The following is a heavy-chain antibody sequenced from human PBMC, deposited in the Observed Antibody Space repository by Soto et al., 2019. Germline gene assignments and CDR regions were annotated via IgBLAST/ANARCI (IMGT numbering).Heavy chain of an antibody. CDR2: INPKGDGK. D-gene: IGHD3-16*01. CDR1: EQTITGHY. V-gene: IGHV1-2*02. J-gene: IGHJ4*02. CDR3: ASAPLSYTNNDYLEQ. Sequence: QVQMVQSGPEVKKPGASVKISCKASEQTITGHYIQWVRQAPGQGLEWMGWINPKGDGKKYAQHFQGRNTVTRDTSINTSYMELTALTSDDTAVYYCASAPLSYTNNDYLEQWGQGTLVNVSS.